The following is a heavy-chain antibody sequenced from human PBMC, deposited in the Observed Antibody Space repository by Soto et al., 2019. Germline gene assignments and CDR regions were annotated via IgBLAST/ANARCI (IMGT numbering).Heavy chain of an antibody. J-gene: IGHJ6*02. V-gene: IGHV1-69*12. CDR1: GGTFSSYG. CDR2: IIPIFGTA. D-gene: IGHD2-15*01. Sequence: QVQLVQSGAEVKKPGSSVKVSCKASGGTFSSYGISWLRQAPGQGLEWMGGIIPIFGTANYAQKFQGRVTITADESTSTAYMELSSLRSEVTAVYYCARGSRCSGGSCYSVYHYYGTDVWGQGTTVTVSS. CDR3: ARGSRCSGGSCYSVYHYYGTDV.